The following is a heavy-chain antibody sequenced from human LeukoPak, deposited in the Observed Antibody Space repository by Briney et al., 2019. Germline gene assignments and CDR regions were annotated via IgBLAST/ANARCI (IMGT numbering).Heavy chain of an antibody. D-gene: IGHD2-8*01. V-gene: IGHV4-61*08. CDR1: GGSISSGGYY. CDR2: IYYSGST. Sequence: SETLSLTCTVSGGSISSGGYYWSWIRQHPGKGLEWIGYIYYSGSTNYNPSLKSRVTISVDTSKNQFSLKLSSVTAADTAVYYCAKHCSDGVCFDYWGQGTLVTVSS. CDR3: AKHCSDGVCFDY. J-gene: IGHJ4*02.